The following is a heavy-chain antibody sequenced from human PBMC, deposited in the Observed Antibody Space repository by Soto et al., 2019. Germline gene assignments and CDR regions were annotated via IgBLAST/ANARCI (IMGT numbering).Heavy chain of an antibody. J-gene: IGHJ4*02. CDR3: ARAYYWRYDY. V-gene: IGHV3-7*01. Sequence: PGGSLRLSCAASGFTFKSYWMSWVRQAPEKGLEWVASLNPDGSETNYVDSVKGRFTISRDNAKNSLYLQMNSLRADDTAVYYCARAYYWRYDYWGQGALVTVSS. CDR1: GFTFKSYW. CDR2: LNPDGSET. D-gene: IGHD3-10*01.